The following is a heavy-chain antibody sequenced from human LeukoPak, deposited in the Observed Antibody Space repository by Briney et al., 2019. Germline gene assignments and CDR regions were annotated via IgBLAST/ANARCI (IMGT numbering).Heavy chain of an antibody. D-gene: IGHD2/OR15-2a*01. CDR3: AGHHPRNTVDF. J-gene: IGHJ4*02. V-gene: IGHV4-59*08. Sequence: SETLSLTCTVSGGSISSYYWSWIRQPPGKGLEWIAYISDIGSINYNPSLKSRDTISLDTSKNQFSLKLSSVTAADTAVYYCAGHHPRNTVDFWGQGTLVTVSS. CDR1: GGSISSYY. CDR2: ISDIGSI.